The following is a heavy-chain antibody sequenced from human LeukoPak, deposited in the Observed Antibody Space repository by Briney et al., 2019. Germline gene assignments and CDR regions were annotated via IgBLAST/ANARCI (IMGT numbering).Heavy chain of an antibody. CDR3: AGKEQLDKPSPNMFDY. V-gene: IGHV4-39*01. D-gene: IGHD6-13*01. CDR2: ISYSGST. CDR1: GGSISSSSYY. Sequence: SETLSRTCTVSGGSISSSSYYWGWIRQPPGKGLEWIGSISYSGSTYYNPSLKSRVTISVDTSKNQFSLKLSSVTAADTAVYYCAGKEQLDKPSPNMFDYWGQGTLVTVSS. J-gene: IGHJ4*02.